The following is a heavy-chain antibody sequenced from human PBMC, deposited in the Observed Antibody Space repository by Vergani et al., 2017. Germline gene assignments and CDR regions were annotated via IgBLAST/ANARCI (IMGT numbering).Heavy chain of an antibody. D-gene: IGHD6-19*01. CDR1: GFTFSRHW. V-gene: IGHV3-74*01. Sequence: EVQLVESGGGLVQPGGSLRLSCAASGFTFSRHWMHWVRQAPGKGLVWVSRVNPEGTNTPYADSVKGRFTISRDNAKNMMYLQLNSLRDEDTAVYYCAKLQQWLVHAFDIWGQGTMVTVSS. CDR3: AKLQQWLVHAFDI. CDR2: VNPEGTNT. J-gene: IGHJ3*02.